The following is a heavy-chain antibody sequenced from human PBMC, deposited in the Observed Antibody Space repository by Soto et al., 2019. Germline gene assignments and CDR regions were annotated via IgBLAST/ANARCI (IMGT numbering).Heavy chain of an antibody. J-gene: IGHJ4*02. CDR3: ARDYYDSSGYYMDY. Sequence: PSETLSLTCTVSGGSISSYYWSWIRQPPGKGLEWIGYISYSGSTNYNPSLKSRVTISVDTSKNQFSLKLSSVTAADTAVYYCARDYYDSSGYYMDYWGQGTLVTVS. CDR2: ISYSGST. CDR1: GGSISSYY. D-gene: IGHD3-22*01. V-gene: IGHV4-59*01.